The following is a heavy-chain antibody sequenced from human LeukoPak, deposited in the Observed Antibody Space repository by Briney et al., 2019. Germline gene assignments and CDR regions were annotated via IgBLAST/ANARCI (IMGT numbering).Heavy chain of an antibody. CDR3: AREGSVAGTAIFDY. D-gene: IGHD6-19*01. CDR2: IWYDGSNK. CDR1: GFTFRNHG. Sequence: GRSLRLSCAASGFTFRNHGMHWIRQAPGKGLEWVAIIWYDGSNKYYAASVNGRFTISRDNSKNTLYLQMNSLRDDGTAVYYCAREGSVAGTAIFDYWGQGTLVTVSS. J-gene: IGHJ4*02. V-gene: IGHV3-33*01.